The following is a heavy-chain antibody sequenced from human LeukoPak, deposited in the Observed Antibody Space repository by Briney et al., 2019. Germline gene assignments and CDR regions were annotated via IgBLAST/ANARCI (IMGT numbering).Heavy chain of an antibody. V-gene: IGHV4-59*08. CDR2: IYYSGST. J-gene: IGHJ4*02. D-gene: IGHD3-10*01. CDR1: GVSISSYY. Sequence: SETLSLTCTVSGVSISSYYWSWIRQPPGKGLEWIGYIYYSGSTNYNPSLKSRVTISVDTSKNQFSLKLSSVSAADTAVYYFARHQPYYYGSGSYSYFDYWGQGTLVTVSS. CDR3: ARHQPYYYGSGSYSYFDY.